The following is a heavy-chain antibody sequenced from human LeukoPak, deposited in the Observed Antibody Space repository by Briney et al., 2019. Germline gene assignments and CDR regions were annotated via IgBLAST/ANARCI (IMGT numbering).Heavy chain of an antibody. CDR1: GYTLTSYG. Sequence: ASVKVSCKASGYTLTSYGISWVRQAPGQGLEWMGWISAYNGNTNYAQKLQGRVTMTTDTSTSTAYTELRSLRSDDTAVYYCARDFEWLYLDYWGQGTLVTVSS. D-gene: IGHD3-3*01. J-gene: IGHJ4*02. V-gene: IGHV1-18*01. CDR3: ARDFEWLYLDY. CDR2: ISAYNGNT.